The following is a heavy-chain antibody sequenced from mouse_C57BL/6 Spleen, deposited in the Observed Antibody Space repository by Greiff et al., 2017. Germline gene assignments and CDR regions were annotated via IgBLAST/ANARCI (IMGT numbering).Heavy chain of an antibody. Sequence: QVQLQQPGAELVKPGASVKLSCKASGYTFTSYWMHWVKQRPGQGLEWIGMIHPNSGSTNYNEKFKSKATLTVDKPSSTAYMQLSSLTSEDSAVYYCAREGSGYLDYWGQGTTLTVSS. CDR2: IHPNSGST. CDR1: GYTFTSYW. V-gene: IGHV1-64*01. CDR3: AREGSGYLDY. J-gene: IGHJ2*01. D-gene: IGHD3-2*02.